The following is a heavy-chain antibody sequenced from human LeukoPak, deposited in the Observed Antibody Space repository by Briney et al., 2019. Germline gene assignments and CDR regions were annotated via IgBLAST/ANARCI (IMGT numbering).Heavy chain of an antibody. J-gene: IGHJ4*02. CDR1: GGPISSEY. V-gene: IGHV4-4*07. CDR2: IYTTGST. D-gene: IGHD2-15*01. Sequence: SETLSLTCNVSGGPISSEYWSWVRQPAGKGLEWIGRIYTTGSTNYNPSLKSRVTMSVDTSKNQFSLKLGSVTAADTAVYYCARARGSLFDYWGQGTLVTVSS. CDR3: ARARGSLFDY.